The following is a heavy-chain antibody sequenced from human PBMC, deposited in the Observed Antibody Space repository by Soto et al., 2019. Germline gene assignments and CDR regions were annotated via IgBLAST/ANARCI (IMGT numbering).Heavy chain of an antibody. CDR1: GGTFSSYA. CDR2: IIPIFGTA. CDR3: ARVADIVATIGYYYYGMDV. V-gene: IGHV1-69*13. J-gene: IGHJ6*02. D-gene: IGHD5-12*01. Sequence: ASVKVSCKASGGTFSSYAISWVRQAPGQGLEWMGGIIPIFGTANYAQKFQGRVTITADESTSTAYMELSSLRSEDTAVYYCARVADIVATIGYYYYGMDVWGQGTAVTVS.